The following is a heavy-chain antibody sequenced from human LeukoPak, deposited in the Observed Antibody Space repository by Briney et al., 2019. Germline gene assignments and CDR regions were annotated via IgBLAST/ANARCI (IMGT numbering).Heavy chain of an antibody. CDR3: ARDSTYIWFGELSGAFDI. J-gene: IGHJ3*02. CDR1: GYTFTSYG. D-gene: IGHD3-10*01. Sequence: ASVKVSCKASGYTFTSYGISWVRQAPGQGLEWMGWINTNTGIPTYAQGFTGRFVLSLDTSVSTAYLQISSLKAEDTAVYYCARDSTYIWFGELSGAFDIWGQGTMVTVSS. V-gene: IGHV7-4-1*02. CDR2: INTNTGIP.